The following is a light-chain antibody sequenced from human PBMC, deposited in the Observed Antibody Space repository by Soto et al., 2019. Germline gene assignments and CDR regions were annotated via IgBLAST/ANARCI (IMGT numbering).Light chain of an antibody. CDR2: EVS. V-gene: IGLV2-8*01. CDR3: SSYAGNNNLV. Sequence: QSALTQPPSASGSPGQSVTISCTGTSSDVGAYNYVSWYQQHPGEAPKLMIYEVSKRPSGVPDRFSGSKSGNTATLTVSGLQAEDEAAYHCSSYAGNNNLVFGGGTKLTVL. J-gene: IGLJ2*01. CDR1: SSDVGAYNY.